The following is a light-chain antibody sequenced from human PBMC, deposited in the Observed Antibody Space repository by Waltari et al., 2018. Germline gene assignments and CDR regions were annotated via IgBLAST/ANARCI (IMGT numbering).Light chain of an antibody. V-gene: IGKV1-5*03. Sequence: IQMTQSPSTLSASVGDRVTITCRASQSISTWLAWYQQKPGKATELLIYKSSSLENGVQSRFSGSGAGTEVTLTISSLQPDDFATYYCQQYQSFWTFGQGTKVEIK. CDR1: QSISTW. J-gene: IGKJ1*01. CDR2: KSS. CDR3: QQYQSFWT.